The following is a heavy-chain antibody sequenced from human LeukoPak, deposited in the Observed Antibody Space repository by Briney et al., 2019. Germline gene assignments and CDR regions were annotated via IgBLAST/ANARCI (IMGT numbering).Heavy chain of an antibody. J-gene: IGHJ4*02. D-gene: IGHD5-24*01. V-gene: IGHV1-2*06. CDR3: ARSSHGYNIDY. Sequence: ASVKVSCKASGYTFTGYYMHWVRRAPGQGLEWMGRINPNSGGTNYAQKFQGRVTMTRDTSISTAYMELSRLRSDDTAVYYCARSSHGYNIDYWGQGTLVTVSS. CDR1: GYTFTGYY. CDR2: INPNSGGT.